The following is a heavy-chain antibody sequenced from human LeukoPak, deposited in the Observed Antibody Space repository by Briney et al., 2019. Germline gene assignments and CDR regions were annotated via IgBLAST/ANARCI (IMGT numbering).Heavy chain of an antibody. CDR1: GFTFSTYS. CDR3: AREYSSSSGRSFDY. V-gene: IGHV3-48*01. D-gene: IGHD6-6*01. CDR2: ISSSTTNM. Sequence: GGSLRLSCAASGFTFSTYSMNWVRQAPGKGLEWVSYISSSTTNMYYADSVKGRFTISRDNAKNSLYLQMNSLRAEDTAVYYCAREYSSSSGRSFDYWGQGTLVTVSS. J-gene: IGHJ4*02.